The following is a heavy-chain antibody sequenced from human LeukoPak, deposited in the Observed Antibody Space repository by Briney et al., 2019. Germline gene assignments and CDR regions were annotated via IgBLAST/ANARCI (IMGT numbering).Heavy chain of an antibody. CDR1: GFTVSSNY. D-gene: IGHD3-22*01. CDR2: IYSGGST. V-gene: IGHV3-66*02. Sequence: GGSLRLSCAASGFTVSSNYMSWVRQAPGKVLDWVAVIYSGGSTYYADSVKGRFTISRDNSKNTLDLQMNSLRAEDTAVYYCARAKYYYDSSGYSYFDYWGQGTLVTVSS. CDR3: ARAKYYYDSSGYSYFDY. J-gene: IGHJ4*02.